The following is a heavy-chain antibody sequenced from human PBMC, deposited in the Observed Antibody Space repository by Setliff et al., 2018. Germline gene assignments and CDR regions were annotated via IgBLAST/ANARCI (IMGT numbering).Heavy chain of an antibody. CDR1: GGSFSGYY. CDR2: INHSGST. J-gene: IGHJ3*02. CDR3: ARVSSVIDAFDI. Sequence: SETLSLTCAVYGGSFSGYYWSWIRQPPGKGLEWIGEINHSGSTNYNPSLKSRVTISVDASKNQFSLKLSSVTAADTAVYYCARVSSVIDAFDIWGQGTMVTVSS. D-gene: IGHD6-25*01. V-gene: IGHV4-34*01.